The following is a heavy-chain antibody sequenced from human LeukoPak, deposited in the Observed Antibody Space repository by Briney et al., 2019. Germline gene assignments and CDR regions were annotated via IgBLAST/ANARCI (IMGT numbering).Heavy chain of an antibody. Sequence: GESLQISCKGSGYSFTSYWIGWVRQMPGKGLEWMGIIYPGDSDTRYSPSFQGQVTISADKSISTAYLQWSSLKASDTAMYYCARHKYYGSGSYSPNWFDPWGQGTLVTVSS. CDR1: GYSFTSYW. V-gene: IGHV5-51*01. D-gene: IGHD3-10*01. J-gene: IGHJ5*02. CDR3: ARHKYYGSGSYSPNWFDP. CDR2: IYPGDSDT.